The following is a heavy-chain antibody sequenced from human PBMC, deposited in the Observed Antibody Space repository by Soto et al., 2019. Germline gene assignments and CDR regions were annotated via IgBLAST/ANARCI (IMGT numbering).Heavy chain of an antibody. Sequence: GESLKISCKGSGNRFTSYWIGWVRQMPGKGLEWMGIVYPGDSDTRYSPSFQGQVTISADKSISTAHLQWSSLKASDTAMYYCARHPSNFWSGYWAYGMDVWGQGTTVTVSS. D-gene: IGHD3-3*01. V-gene: IGHV5-51*01. CDR1: GNRFTSYW. CDR2: VYPGDSDT. CDR3: ARHPSNFWSGYWAYGMDV. J-gene: IGHJ6*02.